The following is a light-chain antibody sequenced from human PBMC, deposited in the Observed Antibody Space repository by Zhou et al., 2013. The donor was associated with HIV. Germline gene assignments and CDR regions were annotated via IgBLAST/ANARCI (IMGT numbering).Light chain of an antibody. Sequence: DIQMTQSPSTLSASVGDRVTITCRASQSIAIHLSWYQHKLGKAPNLLIHGADNLASGVPSRFSGSGSGTDFTLTISGLETEDFAVYYCQQYGTSLGVTFGGGTKVEIK. CDR1: QSIAIH. J-gene: IGKJ4*01. CDR2: GAD. CDR3: QQYGTSLGVT. V-gene: IGKV1-39*01.